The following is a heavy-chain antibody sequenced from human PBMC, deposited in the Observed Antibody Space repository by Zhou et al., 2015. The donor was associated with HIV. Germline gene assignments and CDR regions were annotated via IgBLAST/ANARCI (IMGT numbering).Heavy chain of an antibody. CDR1: GGTFSSYA. V-gene: IGHV1-69*12. Sequence: QLVQSGAEVKKPGSSVKVSCKASGGTFSSYAISWVRQAPGQGLEWMGGIIPIFGTANYAQKFQGRVTITADESTSTAYMELSSLRSEDTAVYYCAREEPNAGRTPSGRITFGGVIAPRYYYYYMDVWGKGTTVTVSS. CDR2: IIPIFGTA. CDR3: AREEPNAGRTPSGRITFGGVIAPRYYYYYMDV. J-gene: IGHJ6*03. D-gene: IGHD3-16*02.